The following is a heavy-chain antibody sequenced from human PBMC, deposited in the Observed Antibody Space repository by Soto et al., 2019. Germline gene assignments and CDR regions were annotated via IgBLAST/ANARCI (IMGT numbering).Heavy chain of an antibody. Sequence: EEQLLESGGGLVQPGGSLRLSCAASGFTFSNYAMTWVRQAPGKGLEWVSIISSIGSTTYYSDSVKGRFSISRDNSKSTLYLQMNNLGADDTAVHYCARGDRSIGDAFNIWGQGTMVTVSS. V-gene: IGHV3-23*01. CDR2: ISSIGSTT. J-gene: IGHJ3*02. CDR3: ARGDRSIGDAFNI. D-gene: IGHD6-6*01. CDR1: GFTFSNYA.